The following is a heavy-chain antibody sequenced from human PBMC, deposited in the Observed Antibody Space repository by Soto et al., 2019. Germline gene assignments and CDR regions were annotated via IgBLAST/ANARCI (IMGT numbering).Heavy chain of an antibody. CDR3: AVTRLYDNVDYNRDGFNF. CDR1: GFTFSSYT. D-gene: IGHD3-10*01. V-gene: IGHV3-23*01. J-gene: IGHJ3*01. CDR2: VSGRGADK. Sequence: GGSLRLSCAASGFTFSSYTMNWVRQAPGKGLEWVSGVSGRGADKFYADSVKGRFTISRDNSINLLFLQMNDLRAEDTAVYFCAVTRLYDNVDYNRDGFNFWVQGTMVTVS.